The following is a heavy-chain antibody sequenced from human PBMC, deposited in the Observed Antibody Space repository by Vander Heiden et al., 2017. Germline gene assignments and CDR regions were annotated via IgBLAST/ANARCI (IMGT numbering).Heavy chain of an antibody. CDR1: GFTFSSYW. CDR3: ARMERIQLWLAEDY. CDR2: INSDGSST. V-gene: IGHV3-74*01. Sequence: GGSLRLSCAASGFTFSSYWMHWVRQAPGKGLVWVSRINSDGSSTSYADSVKGRFTISRDNAKNTLYLQMNSLRAEDTAVYYCARMERIQLWLAEDYWGQGTLVTVSS. J-gene: IGHJ4*02. D-gene: IGHD5-18*01.